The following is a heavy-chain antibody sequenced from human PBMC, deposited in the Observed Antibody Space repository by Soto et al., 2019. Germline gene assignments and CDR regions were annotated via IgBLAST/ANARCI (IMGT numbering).Heavy chain of an antibody. Sequence: GGSLRLSCAASGFTFSSYGMHWVRQAPGKGLEWVAVIWYDGSNKYYADSVKGRFTISRDNSKNTLYLQMNSLRAEDTAVYYCAKPIFGLDVWGQGTTVTVSS. CDR3: AKPIFGLDV. D-gene: IGHD2-21*01. CDR2: IWYDGSNK. V-gene: IGHV3-33*06. CDR1: GFTFSSYG. J-gene: IGHJ6*02.